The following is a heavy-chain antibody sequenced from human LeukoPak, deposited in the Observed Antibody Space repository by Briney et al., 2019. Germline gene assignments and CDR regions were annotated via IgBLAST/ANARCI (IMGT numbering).Heavy chain of an antibody. V-gene: IGHV3-23*01. D-gene: IGHD4-23*01. Sequence: GGSLRLSCAASGFTFSSYAMSWVRQAPGKGLEWVSAITGSGGDTYYADSVKGRFTISRDNSKNTLYLQMSSLRAEDTAVYYCTNYGGNPGAEYFQHWGQGTLVTVSS. CDR2: ITGSGGDT. CDR1: GFTFSSYA. CDR3: TNYGGNPGAEYFQH. J-gene: IGHJ1*01.